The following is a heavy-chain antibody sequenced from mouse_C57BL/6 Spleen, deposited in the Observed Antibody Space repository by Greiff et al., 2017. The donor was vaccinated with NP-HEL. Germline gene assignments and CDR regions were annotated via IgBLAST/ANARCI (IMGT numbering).Heavy chain of an antibody. CDR1: GYTFTSYW. CDR2: IVPSDSYT. D-gene: IGHD2-3*01. V-gene: IGHV1-59*01. J-gene: IGHJ2*01. Sequence: QVQLQQPGAELVRPGTSVKLSCKASGYTFTSYWMHWVKQRPGPGLEWIGVIVPSDSYTNYNQKFKGKATLTVDTSSSTAYMQLSSLTSEDSAVYYCARMDGYWGQDTTLTVSS. CDR3: ARMDGY.